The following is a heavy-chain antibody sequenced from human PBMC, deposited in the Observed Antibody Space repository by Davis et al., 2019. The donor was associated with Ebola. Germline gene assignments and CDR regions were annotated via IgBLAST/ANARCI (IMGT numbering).Heavy chain of an antibody. Sequence: GESLKISCAASGFTFSSYSMNWVRQAPGKGLEWVSYISSSSSTIYYADSVKGRFTISRDNAKNSLDLQMNSLRAEDTAVYYCAREAPFCGGDCLDYWGQGTLVTVSS. CDR2: ISSSSSTI. V-gene: IGHV3-48*04. D-gene: IGHD2-21*01. J-gene: IGHJ4*02. CDR3: AREAPFCGGDCLDY. CDR1: GFTFSSYS.